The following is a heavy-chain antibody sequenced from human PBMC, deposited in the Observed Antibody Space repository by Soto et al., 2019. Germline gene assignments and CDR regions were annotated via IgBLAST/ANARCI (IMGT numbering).Heavy chain of an antibody. V-gene: IGHV3-33*01. D-gene: IGHD3-22*01. Sequence: PGGSLRLSCEASGFTFSSYGMHWVRQAPGKGLEWVAIIWNDGSNEYYADSVKSRFTISRDNSKNTLYLQVSNLRAEDTAVYFCARDQTDSGGYSDSWGQGTLVTVSS. CDR3: ARDQTDSGGYSDS. J-gene: IGHJ4*02. CDR2: IWNDGSNE. CDR1: GFTFSSYG.